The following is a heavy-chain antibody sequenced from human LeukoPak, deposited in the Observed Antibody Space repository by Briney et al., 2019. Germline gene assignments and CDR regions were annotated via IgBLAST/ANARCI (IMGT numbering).Heavy chain of an antibody. CDR1: GGSFSGYY. J-gene: IGHJ3*02. D-gene: IGHD1-26*01. CDR3: ARDQGGSSYRHAFDI. CDR2: IYHTGSN. Sequence: SETLSLTCAVYGGSFSGYYWSWIHHPPGKGLEWIGYIYHTGSNNYKYSLKSRVTISLDTSKNRFSLRLTSMTAADMAIYYCARDQGGSSYRHAFDIWGQGTMVTVSS. V-gene: IGHV4-34*01.